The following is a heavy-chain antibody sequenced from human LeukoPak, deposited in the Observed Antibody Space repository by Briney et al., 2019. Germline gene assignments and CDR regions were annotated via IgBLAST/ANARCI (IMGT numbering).Heavy chain of an antibody. D-gene: IGHD2-2*01. Sequence: GGSLRLSCAASGFTFSSYAMSWVRQAPGKGLEWVSAISGSGGSTYYADSVKGRFTISRDNAKNSLYLQMNSLRAEDTAVYYCARVIRGYCSSSSCYSFDYWGQGTLVTVSS. CDR3: ARVIRGYCSSSSCYSFDY. J-gene: IGHJ4*02. CDR2: ISGSGGST. V-gene: IGHV3-23*01. CDR1: GFTFSSYA.